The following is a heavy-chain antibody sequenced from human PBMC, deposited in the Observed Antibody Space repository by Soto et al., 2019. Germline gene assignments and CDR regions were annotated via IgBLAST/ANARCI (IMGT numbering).Heavy chain of an antibody. V-gene: IGHV3-11*06. Sequence: GGSLRLSCEGSGFTFSDYYISWIRQAPGKGLEWISYSSNSGTFSRYADSVKGRFSISRDNTKNLLYPQMNSLRAEDTAVYYCARSGDNYNRLDYWGQGTPVTVSS. CDR2: SSNSGTFS. CDR1: GFTFSDYY. CDR3: ARSGDNYNRLDY. D-gene: IGHD1-1*01. J-gene: IGHJ4*02.